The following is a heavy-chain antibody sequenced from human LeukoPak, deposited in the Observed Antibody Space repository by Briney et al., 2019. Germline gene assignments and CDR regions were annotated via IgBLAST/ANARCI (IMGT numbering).Heavy chain of an antibody. CDR2: ISSSGNTI. J-gene: IGHJ4*02. V-gene: IGHV3-11*01. CDR1: GGSFSGYY. Sequence: LSLTCAVYGGSFSGYYWSWIRQAPGKGLEWVSYISSSGNTIYYTDSVKGRFTISRDNAKNSLYLQMNSLRAEDTAVYCCARGNYGFSEYFDSWGQGTLVTVSS. D-gene: IGHD4-17*01. CDR3: ARGNYGFSEYFDS.